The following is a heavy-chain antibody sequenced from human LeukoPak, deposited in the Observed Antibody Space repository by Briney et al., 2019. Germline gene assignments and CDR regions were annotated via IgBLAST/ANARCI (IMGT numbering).Heavy chain of an antibody. CDR3: ARHRTTYYYDSSGSNWFDP. D-gene: IGHD3-22*01. CDR2: IYPGDSDT. CDR1: GYRFTSYW. V-gene: IGHV5-51*01. J-gene: IGHJ5*02. Sequence: GESLKISCKGSGYRFTSYWIGWVRQMPGKGLEWMGIIYPGDSDTRYSPSFQGQVTISADKSISTAYLQWSSLKASDTAMYYCARHRTTYYYDSSGSNWFDPWGQGTLVTVSS.